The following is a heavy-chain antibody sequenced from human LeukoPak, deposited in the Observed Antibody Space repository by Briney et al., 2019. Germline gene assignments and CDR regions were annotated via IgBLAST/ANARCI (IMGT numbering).Heavy chain of an antibody. V-gene: IGHV3-74*01. D-gene: IGHD6-13*01. CDR1: GFTFTSNW. CDR3: ARAQFPYSSTWTDC. Sequence: TGGSLRLSCAASGFTFTSNWHWVRQAPGKGLVWVSRISSDGSSTSYADSVKSRFTISRDNAKNTLYLQMNSLRAEDAAVYYCARAQFPYSSTWTDCWGRGTLVTVSS. J-gene: IGHJ4*01. CDR2: ISSDGSST.